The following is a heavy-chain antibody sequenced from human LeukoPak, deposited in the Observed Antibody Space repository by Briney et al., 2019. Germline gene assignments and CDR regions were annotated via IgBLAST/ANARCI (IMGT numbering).Heavy chain of an antibody. V-gene: IGHV5-51*01. CDR3: ARPSIVGTTAAFDY. CDR2: IYPGDSDT. D-gene: IGHD1-26*01. CDR1: GYSFTSYW. J-gene: IGHJ4*02. Sequence: GESLNISCKGSGYSFTSYWIGWVRPVPGKGLEWIGIIYPGDSDTRYSPYFQGQVTISADKSISTAYLQWSSLKASDSAMYYCARPSIVGTTAAFDYWGQGTLVTVSS.